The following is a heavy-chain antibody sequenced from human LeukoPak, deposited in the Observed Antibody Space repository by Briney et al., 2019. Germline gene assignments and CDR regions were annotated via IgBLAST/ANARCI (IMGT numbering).Heavy chain of an antibody. J-gene: IGHJ6*02. V-gene: IGHV4-31*03. CDR2: IYYSGST. Sequence: PSETLSLTCTVSGGSISSGGYYWSWIRQHPGKGLEWIGYIYYSGSTYYNPSLKSRVTISVDTSKNQFSLKLSSVTAADTAVYYCASHYYDSSGYPRDYYYYGMDVWGQGTTVTVSS. CDR1: GGSISSGGYY. D-gene: IGHD3-22*01. CDR3: ASHYYDSSGYPRDYYYYGMDV.